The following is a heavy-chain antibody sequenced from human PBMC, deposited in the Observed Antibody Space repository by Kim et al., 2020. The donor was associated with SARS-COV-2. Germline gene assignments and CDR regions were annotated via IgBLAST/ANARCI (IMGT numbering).Heavy chain of an antibody. CDR1: GGSISSGGYY. J-gene: IGHJ4*02. V-gene: IGHV4-31*03. Sequence: SETLSLTCTVSGGSISSGGYYWSWIRQHPGKGLEWIGYIYYSGSTYYNPSLKSRVTISVDTSKNQFSLKLSSVTAADTAVYYCARVRGRDGYNFDYWGQGTLVTVSS. D-gene: IGHD5-12*01. CDR3: ARVRGRDGYNFDY. CDR2: IYYSGST.